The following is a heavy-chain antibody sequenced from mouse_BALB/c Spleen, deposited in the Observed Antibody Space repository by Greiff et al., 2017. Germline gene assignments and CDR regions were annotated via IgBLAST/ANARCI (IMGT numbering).Heavy chain of an antibody. V-gene: IGHV1S137*01. D-gene: IGHD2-1*01. CDR1: GYTFTDYA. Sequence: QVQLQQSGAELVRPGVSVKISCKGSGYTFTDYAMHWVKQSHAKSLEWIGVISTYYGDASYNQKFKGKATMTVDKSSSTAYMELARLTSEDSAIYYWARSGGNYEGDYAMDYWGQGTSVTVSS. J-gene: IGHJ4*01. CDR3: ARSGGNYEGDYAMDY. CDR2: ISTYYGDA.